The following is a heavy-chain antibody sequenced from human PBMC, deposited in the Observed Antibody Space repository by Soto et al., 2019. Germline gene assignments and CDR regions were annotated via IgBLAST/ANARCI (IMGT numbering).Heavy chain of an antibody. V-gene: IGHV3-30-3*01. D-gene: IGHD5-18*01. CDR2: ISYDGSNK. J-gene: IGHJ6*02. CDR1: GFTFSSYA. Sequence: GGSLRLSCAASGFTFSSYAMHWVRQAPGKGLEWVAVISYDGSNKYYADSVKGRFTISRDNSKNTLYLQMNSLRAEDTAVYYCARMDTAMVPLYFTYYYYGMDVWGQGTTVTVSS. CDR3: ARMDTAMVPLYFTYYYYGMDV.